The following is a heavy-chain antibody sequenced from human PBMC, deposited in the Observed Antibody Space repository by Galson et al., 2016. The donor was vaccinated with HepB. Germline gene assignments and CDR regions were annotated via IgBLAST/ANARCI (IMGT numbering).Heavy chain of an antibody. Sequence: SLRLSCAASGFTLTNYGMHWVRQAPGKGLEWVADIWSNGNNKYYADSVRGRFSVSRDNSKNTLYLQMNSLRAEDTAAYYCARDPMATRYYYYDMDVWGQGTTVTVSS. V-gene: IGHV3-33*01. D-gene: IGHD5-24*01. J-gene: IGHJ6*02. CDR2: IWSNGNNK. CDR1: GFTLTNYG. CDR3: ARDPMATRYYYYDMDV.